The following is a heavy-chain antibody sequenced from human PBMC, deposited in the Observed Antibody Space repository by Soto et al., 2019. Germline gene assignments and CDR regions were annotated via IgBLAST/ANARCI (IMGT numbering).Heavy chain of an antibody. Sequence: ASVKVSCKASGYPFTGYYMHWVRQVPGQGLEWMGWINPNSGGTNYAQKLQGWVTMTRDTSISTAYMELRSLRSDDTAVYYCARDDFWSGYYTQSFDYWGQGTLVTVSS. CDR3: ARDDFWSGYYTQSFDY. D-gene: IGHD3-3*01. J-gene: IGHJ4*02. V-gene: IGHV1-2*04. CDR2: INPNSGGT. CDR1: GYPFTGYY.